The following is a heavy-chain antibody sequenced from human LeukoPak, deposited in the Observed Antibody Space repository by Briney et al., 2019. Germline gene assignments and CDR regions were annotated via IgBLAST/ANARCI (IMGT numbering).Heavy chain of an antibody. CDR3: AREREYYYMDV. Sequence: PSETLSLTCTVSGGSISSYYWSWIRQPPGKGLEWIGYIYYSGSTYYNPSLKSRVTTSVDTSKNQFSLKLSSVTAADTAVYYCAREREYYYMDVWGKGTTVTVSS. J-gene: IGHJ6*03. D-gene: IGHD1-26*01. CDR1: GGSISSYY. CDR2: IYYSGST. V-gene: IGHV4-59*01.